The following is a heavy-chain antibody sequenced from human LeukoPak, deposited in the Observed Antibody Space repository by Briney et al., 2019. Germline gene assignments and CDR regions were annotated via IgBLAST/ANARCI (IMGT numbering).Heavy chain of an antibody. CDR3: AREYSYGYGGFDY. CDR2: INPNSGGT. J-gene: IGHJ4*02. Sequence: ASVKVSCKASGYTFTGYYIHWVRQAPGQGLEWMGWINPNSGGTNYAQKFQGRVTMTRDTSISTAYMELSRLRSDDTAVYYCAREYSYGYGGFDYWGQGTLVTVSS. V-gene: IGHV1-2*02. D-gene: IGHD5-18*01. CDR1: GYTFTGYY.